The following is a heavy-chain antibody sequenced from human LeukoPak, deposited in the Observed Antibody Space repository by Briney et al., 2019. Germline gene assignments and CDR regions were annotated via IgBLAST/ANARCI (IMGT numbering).Heavy chain of an antibody. V-gene: IGHV3-7*01. CDR1: GFTFSSYW. CDR2: IKQDGSEK. J-gene: IGHJ4*02. D-gene: IGHD5-18*01. Sequence: GGSLRLSCAASGFTFSSYWMSWVRQAPGKGLEWVANIKQDGSEKYYVDSVKGRFTISRDNAKNSLYLQMNSLRAEDTAVYYCARDKAHSYGYFDYWGQGTPVTVSS. CDR3: ARDKAHSYGYFDY.